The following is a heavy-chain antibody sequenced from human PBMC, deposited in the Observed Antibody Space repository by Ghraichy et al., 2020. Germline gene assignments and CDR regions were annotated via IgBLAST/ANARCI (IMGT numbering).Heavy chain of an antibody. D-gene: IGHD2-15*01. CDR1: GFTFSRYA. J-gene: IGHJ4*02. CDR2: ISGSDGST. V-gene: IGHV3-23*01. CDR3: AKDGGRTLYYFDY. Sequence: GGSLRLSCAASGFTFSRYAMSWVRQAPGKGLEWVSTISGSDGSTYYADSVKGRFTISRDNSKNTLYLHMNSLRAEDTAVYYCAKDGGRTLYYFDYWGQGTLVTVSS.